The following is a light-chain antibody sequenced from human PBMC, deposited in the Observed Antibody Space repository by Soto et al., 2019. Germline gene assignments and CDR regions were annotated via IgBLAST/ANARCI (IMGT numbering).Light chain of an antibody. Sequence: DIQLTQSPASLSASVGDRVTITCRASDNIGSNLNWYQHQTGTAPKLLIYAASSLQGGVPSRFSGSGYGTQFTLTISGLQTEDLATYYCQQSDKILTFGGGTWVDI. CDR1: DNIGSN. CDR3: QQSDKILT. CDR2: AAS. J-gene: IGKJ4*01. V-gene: IGKV1-39*01.